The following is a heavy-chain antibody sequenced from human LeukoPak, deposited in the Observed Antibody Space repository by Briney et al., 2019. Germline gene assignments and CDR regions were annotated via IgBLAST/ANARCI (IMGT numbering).Heavy chain of an antibody. CDR1: GGSLSGFS. D-gene: IGHD2-2*01. Sequence: SETLSLTCAVYGGSLSGFSWSWIRQPPGKGLEWIGELNLSGSTNYNPSLKSRVTISVDTSKNQLSLKLSPVPAAHSAFYYRARAPGRPAAVFDYWGQGTLVTVSS. CDR2: LNLSGST. V-gene: IGHV4-34*01. CDR3: ARAPGRPAAVFDY. J-gene: IGHJ4*02.